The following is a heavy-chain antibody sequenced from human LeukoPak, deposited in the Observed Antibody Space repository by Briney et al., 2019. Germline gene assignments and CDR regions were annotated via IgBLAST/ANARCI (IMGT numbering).Heavy chain of an antibody. CDR1: GFTFSYYW. D-gene: IGHD3-22*01. J-gene: IGHJ5*02. CDR2: IKQDGSEK. Sequence: GGSLRLSCAASGFTFSYYWMSWVRQAPGMGLEWVANIKQDGSEKYYVDSVKGRFTISRDSAKNSLYLQMNSLRAEDTAVYYCASNPPQYYDSSGYYANWFDPWGPGTLVTVSS. V-gene: IGHV3-7*01. CDR3: ASNPPQYYDSSGYYANWFDP.